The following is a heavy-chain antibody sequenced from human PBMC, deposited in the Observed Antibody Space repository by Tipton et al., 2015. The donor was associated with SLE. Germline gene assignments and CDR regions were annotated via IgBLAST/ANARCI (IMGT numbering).Heavy chain of an antibody. V-gene: IGHV4-61*05. CDR1: GGSISSSSYY. Sequence: TLSLTCTVSGGSISSSSYYWGWIRQSPGKGLEWIGYIYTSGSTNYNPSLKSRVTISADPSKNQFSLKLSSVTAADTAVYYCASGGYGSGSHYLGGWFDPWGRGTLVTVSS. J-gene: IGHJ5*02. CDR2: IYTSGST. D-gene: IGHD3-10*01. CDR3: ASGGYGSGSHYLGGWFDP.